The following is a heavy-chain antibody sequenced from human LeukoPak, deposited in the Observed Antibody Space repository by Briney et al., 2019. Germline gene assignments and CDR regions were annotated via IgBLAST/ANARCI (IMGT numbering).Heavy chain of an antibody. J-gene: IGHJ4*02. V-gene: IGHV4-4*08. Sequence: PSETLCLTCTVSDGSISIYYWSWIRQPPGKGLEWIGYVYSSGNTNYSPSLKGRAIISADTSKNQFYLKLTPVTAADSAVYYCVRDRELTYWGQGILVTVSS. CDR3: VRDRELTY. D-gene: IGHD3-10*01. CDR1: DGSISIYY. CDR2: VYSSGNT.